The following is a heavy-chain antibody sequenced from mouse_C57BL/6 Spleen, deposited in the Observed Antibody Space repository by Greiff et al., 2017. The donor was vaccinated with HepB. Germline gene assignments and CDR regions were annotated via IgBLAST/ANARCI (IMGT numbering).Heavy chain of an antibody. V-gene: IGHV1-77*01. CDR3: ARSGGLGDWFAY. J-gene: IGHJ3*01. CDR2: IGPGSGST. CDR1: GYTFTDYY. D-gene: IGHD4-1*01. Sequence: VQRVESGAELVKPGASVKISCKASGYTFTDYYINWVKQRPGQGLEWIGKIGPGSGSTYYNEKFKGKATLTAYKSSSTAYMQLSSLTSEDSSVYFCARSGGLGDWFAYWGQGTLVTVSA.